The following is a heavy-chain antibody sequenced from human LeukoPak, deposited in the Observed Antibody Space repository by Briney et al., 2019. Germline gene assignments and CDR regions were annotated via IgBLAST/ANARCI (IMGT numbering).Heavy chain of an antibody. J-gene: IGHJ6*02. V-gene: IGHV1-2*02. CDR3: ARGTDWYYDFWSGYYYYYYCYGMDV. CDR1: GYTFTGYY. D-gene: IGHD3-3*01. Sequence: ASVKVSCKASGYTFTGYYMHWVRQAPGQGLEWMGWINPNSGGTNYAQKFQGRVTMTRDTSISTAYMELSSLRSEDTAVYYCARGTDWYYDFWSGYYYYYYCYGMDVWGQGTTVTVSS. CDR2: INPNSGGT.